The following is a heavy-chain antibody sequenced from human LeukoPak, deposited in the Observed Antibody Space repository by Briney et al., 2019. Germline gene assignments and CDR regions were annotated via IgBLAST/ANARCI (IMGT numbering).Heavy chain of an antibody. CDR1: GGTFSSYA. CDR3: ARDRLYRDSSGYPPVY. Sequence: SVKVSCKASGGTFSSYAISWVRQAPGQGLEWMGRIIPIFGTANYAQKFQGRVTITTDESTSTAYMELSSLRSEDTAVYYCARDRLYRDSSGYPPVYWGKGTLVTVSS. J-gene: IGHJ4*02. CDR2: IIPIFGTA. V-gene: IGHV1-69*05. D-gene: IGHD3-22*01.